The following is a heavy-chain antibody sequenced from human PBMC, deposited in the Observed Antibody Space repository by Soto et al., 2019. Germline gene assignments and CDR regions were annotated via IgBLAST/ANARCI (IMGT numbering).Heavy chain of an antibody. CDR2: INHSGST. D-gene: IGHD3-3*01. CDR1: GGSFSGYY. CDR3: ARNGSYYDFWSGYYFGGGMDV. Sequence: SETLSLTCAVYGGSFSGYYWSWIRQPPGKGLEWIGEINHSGSTNYNPSLKSRVTISVDTSKNQFSLKLSSVTAADTAVYYCARNGSYYDFWSGYYFGGGMDVWGQGTTVTVS. V-gene: IGHV4-34*01. J-gene: IGHJ6*02.